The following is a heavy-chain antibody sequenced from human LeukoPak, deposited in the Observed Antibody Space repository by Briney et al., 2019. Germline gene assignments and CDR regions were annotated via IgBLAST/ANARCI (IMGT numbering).Heavy chain of an antibody. V-gene: IGHV3-48*01. Sequence: GGSLRLSCAASGFTFSSYSMNWVRQAPGKGLEWVSYISSSSSTIYYADSVKGRFTISRDNAKNSLYLQMNSLRAEDTAVYYCARAVGAVYYYYMDVRGKGTTVTVSS. J-gene: IGHJ6*03. CDR1: GFTFSSYS. CDR3: ARAVGAVYYYYMDV. D-gene: IGHD1-26*01. CDR2: ISSSSSTI.